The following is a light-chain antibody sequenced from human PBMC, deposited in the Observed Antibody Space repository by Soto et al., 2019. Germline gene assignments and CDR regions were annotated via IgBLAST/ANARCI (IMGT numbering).Light chain of an antibody. CDR1: QSLTSSS. CDR3: QQYGSSPLT. Sequence: IVLTQSPGTLSLSTGERATLSCRASQSLTSSSLARQTFTTNSLAWYQQRPGQAPRLLIYGASSRATGIPDRFSGSGSGTDFTLTISRLEPEDFAVYYCQQYGSSPLTFGGGTKV. V-gene: IGKV3-20*01. J-gene: IGKJ4*01. CDR2: GAS.